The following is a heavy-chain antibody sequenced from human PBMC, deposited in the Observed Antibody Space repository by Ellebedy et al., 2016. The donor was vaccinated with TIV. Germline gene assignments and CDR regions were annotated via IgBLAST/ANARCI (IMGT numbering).Heavy chain of an antibody. Sequence: AASVKVSCKGVGFTFNSYGFNWVRQAPGQGLEWWGWINAFSVDQHYAQRLQGGVTMTMDASTSTVYLELRSLKSDDPAVYYCARATTLYRSYGTWTPFDYWGQGSLVSVSS. CDR2: INAFSVDQ. V-gene: IGHV1-18*01. D-gene: IGHD5-18*01. CDR3: ARATTLYRSYGTWTPFDY. J-gene: IGHJ4*02. CDR1: GFTFNSYG.